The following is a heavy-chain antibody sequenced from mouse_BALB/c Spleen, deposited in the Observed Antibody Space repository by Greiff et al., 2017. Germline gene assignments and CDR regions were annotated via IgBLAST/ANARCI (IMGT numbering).Heavy chain of an antibody. J-gene: IGHJ4*01. CDR1: GFNIKDTY. CDR2: IDPANGNT. CDR3: ANGAMDY. V-gene: IGHV14-3*02. Sequence: EVHLVESGAELVKPGASVKLSCTASGFNIKDTYMHWVKQRPEQGLEWIGRIDPANGNTKYDPKFQGKATITADTSSNTAYLQLSSLTSEDTAVYYCANGAMDYWGQGTSVTVSS.